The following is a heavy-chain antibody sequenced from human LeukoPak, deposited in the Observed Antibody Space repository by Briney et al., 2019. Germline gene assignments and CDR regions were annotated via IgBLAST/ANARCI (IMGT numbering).Heavy chain of an antibody. CDR2: IKQDGSEK. Sequence: PGGSLRLSCAASGFTFSSYWMSWVRQAPGKGLEWVANIKQDGSEKYYVDSVKGRFTISRDNAKNSLYLQMNSLRAEDTAVYYCARAHYYYGSGGLFDYWGQGTLVTVSS. V-gene: IGHV3-7*03. D-gene: IGHD3-10*01. J-gene: IGHJ4*02. CDR1: GFTFSSYW. CDR3: ARAHYYYGSGGLFDY.